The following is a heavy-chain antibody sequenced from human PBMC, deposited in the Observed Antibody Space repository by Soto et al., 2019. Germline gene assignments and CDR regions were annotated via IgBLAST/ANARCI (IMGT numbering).Heavy chain of an antibody. CDR2: IYYIGRT. CDR1: GGSINSAGNS. CDR3: ARVQTLLGIMNVVDY. J-gene: IGHJ4*02. V-gene: IGHV4-31*01. Sequence: PSETLSLTCNVSGGSINSAGNSWSWIRQHPGKGLEWIGYIYYIGRTYYNPSLKSLVSISVDTSKSQFSLKLSSVTAADTAVYYCARVQTLLGIMNVVDYWGQGTLVTVSS. D-gene: IGHD3-16*01.